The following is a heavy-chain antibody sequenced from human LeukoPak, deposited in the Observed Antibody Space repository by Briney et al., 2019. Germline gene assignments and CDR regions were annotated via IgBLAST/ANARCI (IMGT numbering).Heavy chain of an antibody. J-gene: IGHJ5*02. CDR3: SREGYSCPNWFDT. CDR2: IYYNGDT. Sequence: SETLSLTCTVSGVSISSSNSYWGWIRQTPGKGLEWVGSIYYNGDTYYNPSFKSRVSMSVDTAKNQISLILTSVTAADTAVYYCSREGYSCPNWFDTWGQGTLVTVSS. D-gene: IGHD4-11*01. V-gene: IGHV4-39*07. CDR1: GVSISSSNSY.